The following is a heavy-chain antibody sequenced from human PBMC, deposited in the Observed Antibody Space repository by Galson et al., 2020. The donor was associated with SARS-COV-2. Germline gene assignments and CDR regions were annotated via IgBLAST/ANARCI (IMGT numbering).Heavy chain of an antibody. CDR1: AASISSYY. Sequence: ASEPLSLTCTVSAASISSYYWSWIRQPPGKELEWIGYIYYSGSTNYNPSLKSRVTMSVDTSKNQFSLKLSSVTAADTAVYYCAGVARGASFDYWGQGTLVTVSS. D-gene: IGHD2-15*01. V-gene: IGHV4-59*08. CDR3: AGVARGASFDY. J-gene: IGHJ4*02. CDR2: IYYSGST.